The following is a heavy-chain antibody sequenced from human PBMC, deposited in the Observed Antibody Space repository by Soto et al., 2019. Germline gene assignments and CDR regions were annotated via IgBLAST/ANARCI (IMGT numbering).Heavy chain of an antibody. J-gene: IGHJ6*02. CDR1: GGSISSYY. Sequence: PSETLSLTCTVSGGSISSYYWSWIRQPPGKGLEWIGYIYYSGSTNYNPSLKSRVTISVDTSKNQFSLKLSSVTAADTAVYYCARHSAYYYAHYYYGMDVWGQGTTVTVSS. V-gene: IGHV4-59*08. D-gene: IGHD3-10*01. CDR2: IYYSGST. CDR3: ARHSAYYYAHYYYGMDV.